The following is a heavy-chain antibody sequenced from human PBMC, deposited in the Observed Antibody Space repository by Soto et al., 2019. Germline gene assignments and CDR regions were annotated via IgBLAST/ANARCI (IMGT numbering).Heavy chain of an antibody. Sequence: QVQLVESGGGVVQPGRSLRLSCAASGFTFSSYGMHWVRQAPGKGLEWVAVISYDGSNKYYADSVKGRFTISRDNSKNTLYLEMNSLRAEDTAVYYCAKDFFTNPGISLPNFDFWGQGTLVTVSS. CDR3: AKDFFTNPGISLPNFDF. D-gene: IGHD3-3*02. J-gene: IGHJ4*02. CDR2: ISYDGSNK. V-gene: IGHV3-30*18. CDR1: GFTFSSYG.